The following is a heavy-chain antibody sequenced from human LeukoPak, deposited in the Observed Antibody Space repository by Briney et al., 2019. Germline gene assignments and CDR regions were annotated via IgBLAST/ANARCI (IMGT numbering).Heavy chain of an antibody. Sequence: PGGSLRLSCAASGFTFSTYAMHWVRQAPGKGLEWVAVISSDGSVKYYAGSVKGRFTISRDNSKNTLYLQMNSLRAEDTAVYSCARGDDCSGGSCQGTEFDYWGQGTLVTVSS. V-gene: IGHV3-30-3*01. CDR1: GFTFSTYA. CDR3: ARGDDCSGGSCQGTEFDY. CDR2: ISSDGSVK. D-gene: IGHD2-15*01. J-gene: IGHJ4*02.